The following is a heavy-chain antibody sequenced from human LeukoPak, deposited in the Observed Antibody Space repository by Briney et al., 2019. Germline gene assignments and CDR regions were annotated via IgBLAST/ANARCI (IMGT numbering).Heavy chain of an antibody. D-gene: IGHD3-10*01. CDR3: VRGFSGVVGDY. CDR2: IKDGGIT. V-gene: IGHV4-34*01. Sequence: TSETLSLTCAVYSGSLSGYYWSWIRQPPGKGLEWIGEIKDGGITNYNPSLRSRVTISVDTSKKQLSLKLSSATAADTAVYYCVRGFSGVVGDYWGQGTLVTVSS. J-gene: IGHJ4*02. CDR1: SGSLSGYY.